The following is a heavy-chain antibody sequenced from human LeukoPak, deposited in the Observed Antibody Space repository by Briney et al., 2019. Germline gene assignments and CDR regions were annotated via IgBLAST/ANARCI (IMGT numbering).Heavy chain of an antibody. V-gene: IGHV3-30-3*01. J-gene: IGHJ5*02. CDR1: GFTFSSYA. Sequence: PGGSLRLSCAVSGFTFSSYAMHWVRQAPGKGLEWVAVISYDGGNKYYADSVKGRFTISRDTSKNTLFLQMNSLRAGDTAVYFCARGGYYYDNSGSIDLWGQGTLVTVSS. CDR2: ISYDGGNK. D-gene: IGHD3-22*01. CDR3: ARGGYYYDNSGSIDL.